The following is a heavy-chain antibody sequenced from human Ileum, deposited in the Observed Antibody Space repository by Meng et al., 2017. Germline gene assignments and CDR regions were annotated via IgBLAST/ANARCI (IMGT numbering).Heavy chain of an antibody. Sequence: GESLKISCAASGFTFSGYAMHWVRQAPGKGLEWVAVISYDGSNKYYTDSVKGRFTISRDNSKNTLYLQMNSLRAEDTAVYYCARPNYYDSSGYNQPVGYWGQGTLVTVSS. CDR3: ARPNYYDSSGYNQPVGY. J-gene: IGHJ4*02. CDR1: GFTFSGYA. V-gene: IGHV3-30*04. D-gene: IGHD3-22*01. CDR2: ISYDGSNK.